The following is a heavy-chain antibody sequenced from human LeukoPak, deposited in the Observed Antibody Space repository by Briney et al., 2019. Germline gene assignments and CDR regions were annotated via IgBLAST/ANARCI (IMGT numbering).Heavy chain of an antibody. CDR2: ISAYNGNT. Sequence: ASVKVSCKASGYTFTSYGISWVRQAPGQGLEWMGWISAYNGNTNYAQKLQGRVTMTRDTSISTAYMELSRLRSDDTAVYYCARGGRDILTGYYTDFYYGMDVWGQGTTVTVSS. CDR1: GYTFTSYG. D-gene: IGHD3-9*01. J-gene: IGHJ6*02. CDR3: ARGGRDILTGYYTDFYYGMDV. V-gene: IGHV1-18*01.